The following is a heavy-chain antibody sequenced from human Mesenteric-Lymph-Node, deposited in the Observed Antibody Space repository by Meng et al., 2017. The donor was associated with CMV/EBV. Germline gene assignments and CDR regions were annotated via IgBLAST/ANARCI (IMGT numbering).Heavy chain of an antibody. CDR3: ARGHYYDSSGYSGGWRY. CDR1: GGTFSSYA. D-gene: IGHD3-22*01. J-gene: IGHJ4*02. CDR2: INPGGGRA. Sequence: ASVKVSCKASGGTFSSYAISWVRQAPGHSLEWMGTINPGGGRASYAQKFQGRVTMTRDTSTSTAYMELRSLRSDDTAVYYCARGHYYDSSGYSGGWRYWGQGTLVTVSS. V-gene: IGHV1-46*01.